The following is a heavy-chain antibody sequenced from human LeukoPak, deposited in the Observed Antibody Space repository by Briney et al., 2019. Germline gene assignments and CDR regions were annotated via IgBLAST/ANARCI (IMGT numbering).Heavy chain of an antibody. CDR1: GYTFTSYG. CDR3: ARDSELYYYDSSGYYDY. Sequence: GASVKVSCKASGYTFTSYGISWVRQAPGQGLEWMGWISAYNGNTNYAQKLQGRVTMTTDTSTSTAYKELRSLRSDDTAVYYCARDSELYYYDSSGYYDYWGQGTLVTVSS. J-gene: IGHJ4*02. V-gene: IGHV1-18*01. CDR2: ISAYNGNT. D-gene: IGHD3-22*01.